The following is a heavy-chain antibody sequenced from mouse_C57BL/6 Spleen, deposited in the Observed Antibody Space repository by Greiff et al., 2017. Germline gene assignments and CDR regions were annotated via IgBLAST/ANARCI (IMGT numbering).Heavy chain of an antibody. CDR2: IYPGDGDT. CDR3: ACSGATVLDPFEY. D-gene: IGHD1-1*01. V-gene: IGHV1-82*01. Sequence: QVQLQQSGPELVKPGASVKISCQASGYAFSSSWMNWVKQRPGKGLEWIGRIYPGDGDTNYNGKFKGKATLTADKSSSTAYMQLSSLTSEDSAVXFYACSGATVLDPFEYWGQGALVTVFA. J-gene: IGHJ3*01. CDR1: GYAFSSSW.